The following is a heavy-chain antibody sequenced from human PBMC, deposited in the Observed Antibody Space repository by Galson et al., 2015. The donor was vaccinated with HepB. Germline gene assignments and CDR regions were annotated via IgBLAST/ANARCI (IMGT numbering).Heavy chain of an antibody. Sequence: PALVKPTQTLTLTCTFSGFSLSTSGVGVGWIRQPPGKALEWLALIYWNDDKRYSPSLKSRLTITKDTSKNQVVLTMTNMNPVDTATYYCAHGVTRDWFEPNWFDPWGQGTLVTASS. V-gene: IGHV2-5*01. J-gene: IGHJ5*02. D-gene: IGHD3-10*01. CDR1: GFSLSTSGVG. CDR3: AHGVTRDWFEPNWFDP. CDR2: IYWNDDK.